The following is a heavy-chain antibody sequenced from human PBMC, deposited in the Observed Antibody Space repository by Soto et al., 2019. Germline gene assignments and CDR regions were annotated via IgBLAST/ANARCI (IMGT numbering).Heavy chain of an antibody. CDR2: IIPIFGTA. CDR3: ARERAARVTPGYYYYYGMDV. V-gene: IGHV1-69*13. D-gene: IGHD4-4*01. CDR1: GGTFSSYA. Sequence: SVKVSCKASGGTFSSYAISWVRQAPGQGLEWMGGIIPIFGTANYAQKFQGRVTITADESTSTAYMELSSLRSEDTAVYYCARERAARVTPGYYYYYGMDVWGQGTTVTVSS. J-gene: IGHJ6*02.